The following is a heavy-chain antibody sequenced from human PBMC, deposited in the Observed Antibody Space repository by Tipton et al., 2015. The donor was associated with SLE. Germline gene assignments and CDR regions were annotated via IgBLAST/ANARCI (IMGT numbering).Heavy chain of an antibody. CDR1: GGSLRTYY. CDR2: IYYSGST. CDR3: ASSGLRREYRQFDY. J-gene: IGHJ4*02. V-gene: IGHV4-59*01. Sequence: TLSLTCTVSGGSLRTYYWSWMRQPPGKGLEWIGYIYYSGSTNYNPSLKSRVTISVDTSKNQFSLRLSSVTTADTAVYYCASSGLRREYRQFDYWGQGTLVTVSS. D-gene: IGHD3-10*01.